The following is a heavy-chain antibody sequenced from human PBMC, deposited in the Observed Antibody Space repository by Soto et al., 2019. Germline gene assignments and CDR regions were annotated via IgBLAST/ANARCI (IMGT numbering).Heavy chain of an antibody. J-gene: IGHJ6*02. CDR3: ARGIYSNYGYYYYGMDV. D-gene: IGHD4-4*01. Sequence: GGSLRLSCAASGFTFSSYDMHWVLQATGKGLEWVSAIGTAGDKYYPGSVKGRFTISRENAKNSLYLQMNSLRAGDTAVYYCARGIYSNYGYYYYGMDVWGQGTTVTVSS. CDR2: IGTAGDK. V-gene: IGHV3-13*01. CDR1: GFTFSSYD.